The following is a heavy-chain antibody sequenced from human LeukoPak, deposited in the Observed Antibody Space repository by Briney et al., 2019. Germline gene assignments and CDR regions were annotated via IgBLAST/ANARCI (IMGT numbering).Heavy chain of an antibody. CDR2: DGRNI. CDR3: ARDGGLRFPNWFDP. Sequence: DGRNINYPDSVRRRFPISSDHAKNTLFLQMNTLRVEDTAVYYCARDGGLRFPNWFDPWGQGTLVTVSS. J-gene: IGHJ5*02. V-gene: IGHV3-74*01. D-gene: IGHD3-3*01.